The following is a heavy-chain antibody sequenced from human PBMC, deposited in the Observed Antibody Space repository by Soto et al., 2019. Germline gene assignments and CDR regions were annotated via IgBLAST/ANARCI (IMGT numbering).Heavy chain of an antibody. D-gene: IGHD1-1*01. V-gene: IGHV4-34*01. CDR2: INHSGST. J-gene: IGHJ6*02. CDR3: ARDSPGTHGSGTDTVYYGMDV. CDR1: GGSFSGYY. Sequence: SETLSLTCAVYGGSFSGYYWSWIRQPPGKGLEWIGEINHSGSTNYNPSLKSRVTISVDTSKNQFSLKLSSVTAADTDVYYCARDSPGTHGSGTDTVYYGMDVWGQGTTVTVSS.